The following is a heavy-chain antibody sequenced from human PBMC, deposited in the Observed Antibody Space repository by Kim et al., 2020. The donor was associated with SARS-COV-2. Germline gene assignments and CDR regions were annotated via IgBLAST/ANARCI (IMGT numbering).Heavy chain of an antibody. J-gene: IGHJ6*02. CDR3: ARGRGFGEFPYYYYGMDV. CDR2: TYYRSKWYN. V-gene: IGHV6-1*01. CDR1: GDSVSSNSAA. Sequence: SQTLSLTCAISGDSVSSNSAAWNWLRQSPSRGLEWLGRTYYRSKWYNDYAVSVKSRITINPDTSKNQFSLQLNSVTPEDTAVYYCARGRGFGEFPYYYYGMDVWGQGTTVTVSS. D-gene: IGHD3-10*01.